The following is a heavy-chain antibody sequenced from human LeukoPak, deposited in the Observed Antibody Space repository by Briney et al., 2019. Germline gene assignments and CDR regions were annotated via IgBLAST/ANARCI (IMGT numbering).Heavy chain of an antibody. D-gene: IGHD5-24*01. CDR3: ASHPDCYNTDY. CDR2: IYPGDSDT. J-gene: IGHJ4*02. V-gene: IGHV5-51*01. CDR1: GYSFTSYW. Sequence: GESLQSCCKGSGYSFTSYWIGWVRQMPGKGLEWMGIIYPGDSDTRYSPSFQGQVTISADKSISTAYLQWSSLKASDTAMYCCASHPDCYNTDYWGQVTLVTVSS.